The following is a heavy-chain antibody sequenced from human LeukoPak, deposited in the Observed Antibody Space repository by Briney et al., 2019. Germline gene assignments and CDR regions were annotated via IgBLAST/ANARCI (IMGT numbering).Heavy chain of an antibody. D-gene: IGHD3-22*01. CDR2: ISAYNGNT. CDR1: GYTFTSYG. CDR3: ARNLGDLDDSSGYSSH. J-gene: IGHJ4*02. Sequence: ASVKVSCKASGYTFTSYGISWVRQAPGQGLEWMGWISAYNGNTNYAQKLQGRVTITTDTSTSTAYMELRSLRSEDTAVYYCARNLGDLDDSSGYSSHWGQGTLVAVSS. V-gene: IGHV1-18*01.